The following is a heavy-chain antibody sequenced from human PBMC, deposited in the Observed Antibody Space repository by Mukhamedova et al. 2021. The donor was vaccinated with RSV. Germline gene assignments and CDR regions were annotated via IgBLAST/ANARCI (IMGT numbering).Heavy chain of an antibody. CDR2: ISTTSTFI. Sequence: SGFAFSTYSMNWVRQTPGQGLAWVSYISTTSTFIYYIDSVKGRFTIYRDHAKDSLYLQMNSLRDEDTAVYYCARRARDYGDF. CDR1: GFAFSTYS. J-gene: IGHJ1*01. V-gene: IGHV3-48*02. CDR3: ARRARDYGDF. D-gene: IGHD4-17*01.